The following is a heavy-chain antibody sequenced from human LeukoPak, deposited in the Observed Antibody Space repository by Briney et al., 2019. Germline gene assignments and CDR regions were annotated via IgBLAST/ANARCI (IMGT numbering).Heavy chain of an antibody. J-gene: IGHJ3*02. CDR1: GGSISSYY. CDR2: IYYSGST. D-gene: IGHD3-22*01. V-gene: IGHV4-59*12. CDR3: ARDSGIDYDSSGSRRAFDI. Sequence: PSETLSLTCTVSGGSISSYYWSWIRQPPGKGLEWIGYIYYSGSTYYNPSLKSRVTISVDTSKNQFSLKLSSVTAADTAVYYCARDSGIDYDSSGSRRAFDIWGQGTMVTVSS.